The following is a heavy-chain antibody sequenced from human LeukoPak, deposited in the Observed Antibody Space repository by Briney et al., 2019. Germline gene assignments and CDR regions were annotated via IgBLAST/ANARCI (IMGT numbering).Heavy chain of an antibody. CDR2: IYYSGST. V-gene: IGHV4-59*13. Sequence: SGTLSLTCTVSGGSISSYYWSWLRQPPGKGLEWIGFIYYSGSTKYNPSLKSRAAISVDRSKNQFSLKLSSVTAADTAVYYCARDRVGGATAAFDIWGQGTMVTASS. D-gene: IGHD1-26*01. CDR3: ARDRVGGATAAFDI. J-gene: IGHJ3*02. CDR1: GGSISSYY.